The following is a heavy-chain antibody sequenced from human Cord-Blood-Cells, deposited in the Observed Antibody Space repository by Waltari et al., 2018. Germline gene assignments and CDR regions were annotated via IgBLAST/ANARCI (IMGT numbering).Heavy chain of an antibody. D-gene: IGHD7-27*01. CDR1: ISSSSYY. V-gene: IGHV4-39*01. CDR3: ARQVLGISGIGVAFDI. J-gene: IGHJ3*02. CDR2: IYYSGST. Sequence: ISSSSYYWGWIRQPPGKGLEWIGSIYYSGSTYYNPSLKSRVTISVDTSKNQFSLKLSSVTAADTAVYYCARQVLGISGIGVAFDIWGQGTMVTVSS.